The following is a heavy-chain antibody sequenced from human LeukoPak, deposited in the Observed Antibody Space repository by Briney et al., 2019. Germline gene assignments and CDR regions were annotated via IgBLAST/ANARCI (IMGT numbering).Heavy chain of an antibody. CDR1: GFTFSSYP. CDR3: AKDKSGDSSGYYTPAFDI. V-gene: IGHV3-9*01. D-gene: IGHD3-22*01. Sequence: GGSLRLSCAASGFTFSSYPMTWVRQAPGKGLEWVSGISWNSGGIGYADSVKGRFTISRDNAKNSLYLQMNSLRAEDTALYYCAKDKSGDSSGYYTPAFDIWGQGTMVTVSS. CDR2: ISWNSGGI. J-gene: IGHJ3*02.